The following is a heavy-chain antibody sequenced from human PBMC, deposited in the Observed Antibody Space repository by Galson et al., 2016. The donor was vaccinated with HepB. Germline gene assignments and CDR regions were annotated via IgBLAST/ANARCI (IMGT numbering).Heavy chain of an antibody. Sequence: SLRLSCAASGFTFSNYDMHWVRQVTGRGLEWISAVGTTGDTHYTDSVKGRFTISREKAKNSFYLQMDSLRAGDTAVYYCARGSPYWTGYYFFDSWGQGALVTVSS. CDR2: VGTTGDT. D-gene: IGHD3/OR15-3a*01. CDR1: GFTFSNYD. J-gene: IGHJ4*02. CDR3: ARGSPYWTGYYFFDS. V-gene: IGHV3-13*01.